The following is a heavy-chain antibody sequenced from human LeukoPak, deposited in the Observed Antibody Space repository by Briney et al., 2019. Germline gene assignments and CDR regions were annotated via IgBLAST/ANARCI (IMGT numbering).Heavy chain of an antibody. CDR1: GYTFTGYY. D-gene: IGHD3-16*02. CDR2: INPNSGGT. Sequence: GASVKVSCKASGYTFTGYYMHWVRQAPGQGLEWMGWINPNSGGTNYAQKFQGRVTMTRDTSISTAYMELSRLRSDDTAVYYCARGYYDYVWGSYRYYFDYWGQGTLVTVSS. V-gene: IGHV1-2*02. CDR3: ARGYYDYVWGSYRYYFDY. J-gene: IGHJ4*02.